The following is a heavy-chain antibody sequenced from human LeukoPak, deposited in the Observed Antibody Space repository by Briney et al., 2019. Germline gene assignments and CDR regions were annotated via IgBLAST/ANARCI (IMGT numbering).Heavy chain of an antibody. CDR3: ARTSYGEYVIR. J-gene: IGHJ1*01. CDR1: VYTFTSYG. CDR2: ISAYNGNT. Sequence: GASVKVSCKASVYTFTSYGISWVRQAAGQGLKWMGWISAYNGNTNYAQKLQGRVTMTTDTSTSTAYMELRSLRSDVTAVYYFARTSYGEYVIRWGQGTLVTVSS. D-gene: IGHD4-17*01. V-gene: IGHV1-18*01.